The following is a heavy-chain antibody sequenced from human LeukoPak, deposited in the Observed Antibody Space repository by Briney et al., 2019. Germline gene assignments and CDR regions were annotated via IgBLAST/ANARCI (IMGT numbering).Heavy chain of an antibody. D-gene: IGHD3-10*01. CDR1: GLTFSDYY. V-gene: IGHV3-11*01. Sequence: GGSLRLSCAASGLTFSDYYMSWIRQAPGKGLEGVSYISSSGSTIDYADPVKGRFTISRDNAKNSLYLQMNSLRAEDTAVYYCAREHVRFGELTSWFDPWGQGTLVTVSS. J-gene: IGHJ5*02. CDR2: ISSSGSTI. CDR3: AREHVRFGELTSWFDP.